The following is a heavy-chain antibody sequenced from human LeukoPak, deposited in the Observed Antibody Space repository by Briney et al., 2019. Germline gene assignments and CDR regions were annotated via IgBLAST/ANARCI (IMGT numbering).Heavy chain of an antibody. J-gene: IGHJ6*02. CDR1: GYTLTELS. V-gene: IGHV1-24*01. Sequence: ASVKVSCKVSGYTLTELSMHWVRQAPGKGLEWMGGFDPEDGETLYAQRFQGRVTMTKDTSTQTVYMELSSLKSEDTAVYYCAAPSGTFLAYYYGMDVWGQGTTVTDSS. CDR2: FDPEDGET. CDR3: AAPSGTFLAYYYGMDV. D-gene: IGHD1-26*01.